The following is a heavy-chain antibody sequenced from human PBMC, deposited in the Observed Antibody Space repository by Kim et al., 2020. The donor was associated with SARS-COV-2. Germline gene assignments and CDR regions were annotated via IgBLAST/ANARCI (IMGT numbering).Heavy chain of an antibody. CDR3: AKDYYGDYGKYYYYGMDV. CDR2: ISGSGGST. J-gene: IGHJ6*02. CDR1: GFTFSSYA. V-gene: IGHV3-23*01. D-gene: IGHD4-17*01. Sequence: GGSLRLSCAASGFTFSSYAMSWVRQAPGKGLEWVSAISGSGGSTYYADSVKGRFTISRDNSKNTLYLQKNSLRAEDTAVYYCAKDYYGDYGKYYYYGMDVWGQGTTVTVSS.